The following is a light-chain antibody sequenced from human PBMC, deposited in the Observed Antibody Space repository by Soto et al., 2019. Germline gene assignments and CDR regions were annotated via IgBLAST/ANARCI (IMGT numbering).Light chain of an antibody. Sequence: EIVLTQSPGTLSLSPGERATLSCRASQSVGRNYLAWYQQKLGQAPRLLISGASTRATGIPDRFSGSGSVTDFTLAISRLGPEDVGVFYCQQYAEAPLTFGGGTRVEI. CDR2: GAS. CDR1: QSVGRNY. CDR3: QQYAEAPLT. V-gene: IGKV3-20*01. J-gene: IGKJ4*01.